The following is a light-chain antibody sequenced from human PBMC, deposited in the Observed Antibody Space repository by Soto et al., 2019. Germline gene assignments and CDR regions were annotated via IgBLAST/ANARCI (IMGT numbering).Light chain of an antibody. CDR2: SND. CDR3: AAWDDSLNGWV. J-gene: IGLJ3*02. V-gene: IGLV1-44*01. Sequence: QSVLTQAPSASGTPGQRVTISCSGSSSNIGSNTVTWYQQVPGTAPKLLIVSNDQRPSGVPDRFSGSKSGTSASLAIAGLQSEDEADYYCAAWDDSLNGWVFGGGTKLTVL. CDR1: SSNIGSNT.